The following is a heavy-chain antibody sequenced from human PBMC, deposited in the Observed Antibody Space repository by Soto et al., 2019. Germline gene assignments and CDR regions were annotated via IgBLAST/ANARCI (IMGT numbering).Heavy chain of an antibody. CDR1: GGPITSRTYS. CDR3: ARGFYDSEGYSNPFDN. Sequence: PSETLSLTCAVSGGPITSRTYSWGWIRQPPGKTLEWIGTIYYSGSTKYNPSLKSRVTISVDTSKNQFSLKLSSVTSADTAVYYCARGFYDSEGYSNPFDNWGQGILVTVS. J-gene: IGHJ4*02. CDR2: IYYSGST. D-gene: IGHD3-22*01. V-gene: IGHV4-39*07.